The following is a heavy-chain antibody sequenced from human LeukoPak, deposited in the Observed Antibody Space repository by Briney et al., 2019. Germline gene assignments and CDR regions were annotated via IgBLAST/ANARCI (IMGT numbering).Heavy chain of an antibody. Sequence: GGSLRLSCAASGFTFSSYDMHWVRQAPGKGLEWVAVISYDGSNKYYGDSVRGRFTISRDNSKNTLYLQLNSPRAEDTAVYYCARVPKEKSTSWHLVYWGQGTPVTVSS. CDR2: ISYDGSNK. CDR1: GFTFSSYD. D-gene: IGHD6-13*01. CDR3: ARVPKEKSTSWHLVY. J-gene: IGHJ4*02. V-gene: IGHV3-30*03.